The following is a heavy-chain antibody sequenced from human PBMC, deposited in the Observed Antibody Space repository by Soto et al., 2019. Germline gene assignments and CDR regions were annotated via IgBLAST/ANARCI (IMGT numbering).Heavy chain of an antibody. J-gene: IGHJ6*02. Sequence: QVQLVQSGAEVKKPGSSVKVSCKASGGTFSSYAISWVRQAPGQGLEWMGGIIPIFGTANYAQKFQGRVTITADNSTSTAYMEMSSLRSEDTAVYYCASLLGYCSSTSCYLVGYYYYGMDVWGQGTTVTVSS. CDR2: IIPIFGTA. CDR3: ASLLGYCSSTSCYLVGYYYYGMDV. D-gene: IGHD2-2*01. V-gene: IGHV1-69*06. CDR1: GGTFSSYA.